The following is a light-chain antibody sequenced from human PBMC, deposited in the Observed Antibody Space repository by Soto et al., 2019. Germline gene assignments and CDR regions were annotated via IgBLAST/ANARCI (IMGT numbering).Light chain of an antibody. V-gene: IGKV2-30*01. J-gene: IGKJ1*01. CDR2: KVS. CDR1: QSLVYSDGNTY. CDR3: MQHSHWPWT. Sequence: DVVMTQSPLALPVTLGQPASISCRSSQSLVYSDGNTYLHWFQQTPGQSPRLLIHKVSSRDSGVPARFSGSGSGTDFTLKISSVEPEDVGVYYCMQHSHWPWTFGQGTKV.